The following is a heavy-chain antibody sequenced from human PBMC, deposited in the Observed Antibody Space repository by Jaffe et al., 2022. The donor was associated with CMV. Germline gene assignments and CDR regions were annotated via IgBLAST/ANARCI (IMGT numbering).Heavy chain of an antibody. CDR1: GFTFSSYS. Sequence: EVQLVESGGGLVKPGGSLRLSCAASGFTFSSYSMNWVRQAPGKGLEWVSYISSSSSTIYYADSVKGRFTISRDNAKNSLYLQMNSLRDEDTAVYYCARVPDWNYLSYYYYYGMDVWGQGTTVTVSS. J-gene: IGHJ6*02. CDR3: ARVPDWNYLSYYYYYGMDV. D-gene: IGHD1-7*01. V-gene: IGHV3-48*02. CDR2: ISSSSSTI.